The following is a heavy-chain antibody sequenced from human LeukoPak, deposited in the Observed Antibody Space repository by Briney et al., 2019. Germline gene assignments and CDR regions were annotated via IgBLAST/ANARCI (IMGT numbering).Heavy chain of an antibody. CDR3: ARGGGYSYGLNFDY. Sequence: PSETLSLTCTVSGGSISSYYWSWIRQPPGKGLEWIGYIYYSGSTNYNPSLKSRVTISVDTSKNQFSLKLSSATAADTAVYYCARGGGYSYGLNFDYWGQGTLVTVSS. D-gene: IGHD5-18*01. J-gene: IGHJ4*02. V-gene: IGHV4-59*01. CDR1: GGSISSYY. CDR2: IYYSGST.